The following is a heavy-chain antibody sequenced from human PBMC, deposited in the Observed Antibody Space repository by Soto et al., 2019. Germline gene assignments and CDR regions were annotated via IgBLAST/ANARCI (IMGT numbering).Heavy chain of an antibody. J-gene: IGHJ6*02. CDR2: IYYSGST. CDR3: ARDRRQKPYCSGGSCYSGREDYYYYYGMDV. D-gene: IGHD2-15*01. CDR1: GGSISSGGYY. Sequence: QVQLQESGPGLVKPSQTLSLTCTVSGGSISSGGYYWSWIRQHPGKGLEWIGYIYYSGSTYYNPSLKSRVTISVDTSKNQFSLKLSSVTAADTAVYYCARDRRQKPYCSGGSCYSGREDYYYYYGMDVWGQGTTVTVSS. V-gene: IGHV4-31*03.